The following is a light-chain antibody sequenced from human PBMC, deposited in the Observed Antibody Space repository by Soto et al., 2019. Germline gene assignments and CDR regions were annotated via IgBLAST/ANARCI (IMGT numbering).Light chain of an antibody. Sequence: HTTQSPSSLTTSPIHSLTITYQPSQDINSYLIWYQQKPGKAPKALTYAASTLQSGVPSRFSGSGSGTDFTLTISSLQPEDFATYYCQQSYSTPITFGQGTRLEIK. J-gene: IGKJ5*01. V-gene: IGKV1-39*01. CDR2: AAS. CDR1: QDINSY. CDR3: QQSYSTPIT.